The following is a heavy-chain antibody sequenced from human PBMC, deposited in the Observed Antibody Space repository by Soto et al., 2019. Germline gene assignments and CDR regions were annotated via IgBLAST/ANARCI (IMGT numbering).Heavy chain of an antibody. D-gene: IGHD3-3*01. J-gene: IGHJ4*02. CDR2: MSYDAYNK. CDR1: GFSFSSYA. CDR3: AREIERLLGY. V-gene: IGHV3-30-3*01. Sequence: QVQVVESGGGVVQPGRSLRLSCAVSGFSFSSYAMHWVRQAPGKGLEWMAVMSYDAYNKYYADSAKGRFTISRDNSKNTLYLQMNSLRAEDTAVYYCAREIERLLGYWGQGTLVTVSS.